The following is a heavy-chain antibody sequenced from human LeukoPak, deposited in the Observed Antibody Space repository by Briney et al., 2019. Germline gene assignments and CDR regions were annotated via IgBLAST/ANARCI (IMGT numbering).Heavy chain of an antibody. V-gene: IGHV4-4*02. D-gene: IGHD1-26*01. J-gene: IGHJ4*02. Sequence: SGTLSLTCAVSGGSISSSNWWSWVRQPPGKGLEWIGEIFHSGSTNYNPPLKSRVTISVDKSKNQFSLKLSSVTAADTAVYYCARRASGSYEYFDYWGQGTLVTVSS. CDR1: GGSISSSNW. CDR2: IFHSGST. CDR3: ARRASGSYEYFDY.